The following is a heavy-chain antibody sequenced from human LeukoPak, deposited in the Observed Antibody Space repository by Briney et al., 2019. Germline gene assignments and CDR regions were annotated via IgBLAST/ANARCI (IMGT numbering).Heavy chain of an antibody. V-gene: IGHV3-74*01. CDR3: ARGAARLGSDY. D-gene: IGHD6-6*01. CDR2: INSDGSST. J-gene: IGHJ4*02. Sequence: GGSLRLSCAASGFTFSSYWMHWVRQAPGQGLAWVSRINSDGSSTIYADSVKGRFTISRDNAKNTLYLQMNSLRAEDTAVYFCARGAARLGSDYWGQGTLVTVSS. CDR1: GFTFSSYW.